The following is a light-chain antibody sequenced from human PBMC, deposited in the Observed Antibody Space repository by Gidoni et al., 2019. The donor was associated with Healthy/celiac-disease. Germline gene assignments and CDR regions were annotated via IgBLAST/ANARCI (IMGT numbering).Light chain of an antibody. CDR3: GTWDSSLSAWV. CDR2: DNN. CDR1: SSNIGNNY. J-gene: IGLJ3*02. Sequence: QSVFTQPPSVSADPGQKVTISCSGSSSNIGNNYVPWYQQLPGTAPKLPIYDNNKRPSGIPDRFSGSKSGTSATLGITGLQTGDEADYYCGTWDSSLSAWVFGGGTKLTVL. V-gene: IGLV1-51*01.